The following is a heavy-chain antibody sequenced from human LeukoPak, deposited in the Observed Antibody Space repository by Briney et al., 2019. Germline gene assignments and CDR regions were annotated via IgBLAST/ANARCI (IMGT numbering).Heavy chain of an antibody. CDR1: GFTFRDYY. J-gene: IGHJ4*02. V-gene: IGHV3-53*01. CDR2: IYSGGST. Sequence: GGSLRLSCAASGFTFRDYYMSWIRQAPGKGLEWVSVIYSGGSTYYADSVKGRFTISRDNANNSLFLQMNSLRAEDTAVYYCARGGVSVGGNFDYWGQGTLVTVSS. CDR3: ARGGVSVGGNFDY. D-gene: IGHD4-23*01.